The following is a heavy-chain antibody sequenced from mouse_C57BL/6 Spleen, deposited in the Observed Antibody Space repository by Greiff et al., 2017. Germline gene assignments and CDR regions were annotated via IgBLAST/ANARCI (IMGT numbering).Heavy chain of an antibody. V-gene: IGHV1-80*01. Sequence: VQLQESGAELVKPGASVKISCKASGYAFSSYWMNWVKQRPGTGLEWIGQIYPGDGDTNYNGKFKGKATLTADKSSSTAYMQLSSLTTEDSAVYFCAKTAQATYFDYWGKGTTLTVSS. CDR2: IYPGDGDT. CDR1: GYAFSSYW. J-gene: IGHJ2*01. D-gene: IGHD3-2*02. CDR3: AKTAQATYFDY.